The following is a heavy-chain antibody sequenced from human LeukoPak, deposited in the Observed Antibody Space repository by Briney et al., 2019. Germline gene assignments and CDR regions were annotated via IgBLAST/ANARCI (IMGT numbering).Heavy chain of an antibody. CDR2: IIPIFGTA. CDR1: GGTFSSYA. V-gene: IGHV1-69*06. Sequence: SVKVSCKASGGTFSSYAISWVRQAPGQGLEWMGGIIPIFGTANYAQKFQGRVTITADKSTSTAYMELSSLRSEDTAVYYCARVDILTGYYNGWFDPWGQGTLVTVSS. CDR3: ARVDILTGYYNGWFDP. J-gene: IGHJ5*02. D-gene: IGHD3-9*01.